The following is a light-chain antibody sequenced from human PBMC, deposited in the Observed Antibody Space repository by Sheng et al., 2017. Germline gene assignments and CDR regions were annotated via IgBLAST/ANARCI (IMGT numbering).Light chain of an antibody. CDR1: QSVTTNY. J-gene: IGKJ1*01. CDR3: QQYSVYPWT. Sequence: ENVLTQSPGTLSLSPGERATLSCRASQSVTTNYLAWYQQRPGQAPRLLIYDASSRATGIPDRFSGSGSGTDFTLTINRLEPEDFAVYFCQQYSVYPWTFGQGTKVEIK. V-gene: IGKV3-20*01. CDR2: DAS.